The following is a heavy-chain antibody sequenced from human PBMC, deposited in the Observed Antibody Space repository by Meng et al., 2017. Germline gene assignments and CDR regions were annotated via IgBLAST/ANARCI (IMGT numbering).Heavy chain of an antibody. CDR3: ALRVSSSWQKGDY. CDR1: GGTFSSYA. V-gene: IGHV1-69*05. CDR2: IIHIFGTA. D-gene: IGHD6-13*01. J-gene: IGHJ4*02. Sequence: SVKVSCKASGGTFSSYAISWVRQAPGQGLEWMGGIIHIFGTANYAQKFQGRVTITTDESTSTAYMELSSLRSEDTAVYYCALRVSSSWQKGDYWGQGTLVTVSS.